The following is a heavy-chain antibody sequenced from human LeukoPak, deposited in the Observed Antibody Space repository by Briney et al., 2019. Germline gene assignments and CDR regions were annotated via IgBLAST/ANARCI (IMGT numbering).Heavy chain of an antibody. CDR2: IAGSDGFT. CDR3: VRSLDY. Sequence: GGSLRLSCAASGFTFSSYAMNWVRQAPGKGLEWVSVIAGSDGFTQYADSVKGRFTISRDNSKNTVYLQMNRLRVEDTALYYCVRSLDYWGQGTLVTVSS. V-gene: IGHV3-23*01. J-gene: IGHJ4*02. CDR1: GFTFSSYA.